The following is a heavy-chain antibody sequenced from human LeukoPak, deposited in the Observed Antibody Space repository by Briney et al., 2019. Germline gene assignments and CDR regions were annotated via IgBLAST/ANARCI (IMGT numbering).Heavy chain of an antibody. CDR3: ASGKYSSAWSDY. V-gene: IGHV3-21*01. D-gene: IGHD6-19*01. CDR1: GFTFSTYT. CDR2: IISSGTNI. Sequence: GGSLRLSCAASGFTFSTYTMNWVRQAPGKGLEWVSSIISSGTNIYYADAVKGRFTISRDNAKNSLYLQMNSLRADDTAVYYCASGKYSSAWSDYWGQGTLVTVSS. J-gene: IGHJ4*02.